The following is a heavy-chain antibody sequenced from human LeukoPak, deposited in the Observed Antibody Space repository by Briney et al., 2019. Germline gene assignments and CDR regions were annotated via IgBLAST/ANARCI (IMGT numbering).Heavy chain of an antibody. J-gene: IGHJ6*03. CDR1: GGSISSYY. Sequence: PSETLSLTCTVSGGSISSYYWSWIRQPPGKGLEWIGYIYYSGSTNYNPSLKSRVTISVDTSKNQFSLKLSSVTAADTAVYYCAKIYWVYYYYMDVWGKGTTVTVSS. CDR2: IYYSGST. D-gene: IGHD2-8*02. CDR3: AKIYWVYYYYMDV. V-gene: IGHV4-59*12.